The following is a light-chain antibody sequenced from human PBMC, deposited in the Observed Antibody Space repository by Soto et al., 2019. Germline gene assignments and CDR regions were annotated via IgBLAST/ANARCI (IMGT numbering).Light chain of an antibody. Sequence: DIQMTQSPSSVPASVGDRVTITCRASQGVSSYLAWYQQKPGKAPELLIYAASNLRSGVPSRFSGSGSGTDFTLTISSLQPEDFATYYCQQADSFPFTFGPGTKVDIK. CDR3: QQADSFPFT. V-gene: IGKV1-12*01. CDR1: QGVSSY. J-gene: IGKJ3*01. CDR2: AAS.